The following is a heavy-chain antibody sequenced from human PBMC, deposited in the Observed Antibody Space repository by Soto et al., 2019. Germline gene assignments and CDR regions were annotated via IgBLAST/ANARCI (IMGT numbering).Heavy chain of an antibody. CDR3: ARDTSTDIGDFDY. D-gene: IGHD5-12*01. V-gene: IGHV3-48*03. Sequence: GGSLRLSCAASGLTFSSYEMNWVRQAPGKGLEWVSYISSRGTSIYYADPVKGRFTISRDDAKNLLYLQMNSLRTDDTGIYYCARDTSTDIGDFDYWSQGSLVTVSS. J-gene: IGHJ4*02. CDR2: ISSRGTSI. CDR1: GLTFSSYE.